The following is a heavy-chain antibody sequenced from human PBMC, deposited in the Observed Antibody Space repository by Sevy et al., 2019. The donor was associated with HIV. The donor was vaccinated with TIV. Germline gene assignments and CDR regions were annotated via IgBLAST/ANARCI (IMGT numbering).Heavy chain of an antibody. CDR2: IKSRHDGGTT. J-gene: IGHJ5*02. D-gene: IGHD1-26*01. Sequence: GGSLRLSCAASGFTFNEAWMSWVRQAPGKGLEWVGRIKSRHDGGTTDYAAPVKGRFIIPRDDSTDMLYLQMYSLKTEDTAVYYCTKGIVGATWDWFDPWGQGTLVTVSS. CDR3: TKGIVGATWDWFDP. V-gene: IGHV3-15*01. CDR1: GFTFNEAW.